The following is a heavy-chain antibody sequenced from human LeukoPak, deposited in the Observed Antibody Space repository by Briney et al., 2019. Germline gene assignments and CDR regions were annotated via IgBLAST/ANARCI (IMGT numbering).Heavy chain of an antibody. CDR2: INPSGGST. Sequence: ASVKVSCKASGYTFTSYYMHWVRQAPGQGLEWIGIINPSGGSTSYAQKFQGRVTMTRDTSTSTVYMELSSLRSEDTAVYYCARDRSYYDSSGYPSYWGQGTLVTVSS. CDR1: GYTFTSYY. V-gene: IGHV1-46*01. J-gene: IGHJ4*02. D-gene: IGHD3-22*01. CDR3: ARDRSYYDSSGYPSY.